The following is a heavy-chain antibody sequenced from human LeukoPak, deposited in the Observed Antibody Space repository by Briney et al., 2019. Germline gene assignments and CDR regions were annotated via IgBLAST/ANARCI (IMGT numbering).Heavy chain of an antibody. D-gene: IGHD2-21*02. CDR2: INPKTNGT. CDR3: ARSKRRGDLLDY. J-gene: IGHJ4*02. V-gene: IGHV1-2*02. CDR1: GYTFADYY. Sequence: ASVKLSCKASGYTFADYYVHWERQALGQGLEWMGWINPKTNGTNFALKFLGRVTMTRDTSISTAYMELTSLRSDDTALYYCARSKRRGDLLDYWGQGILVTVSS.